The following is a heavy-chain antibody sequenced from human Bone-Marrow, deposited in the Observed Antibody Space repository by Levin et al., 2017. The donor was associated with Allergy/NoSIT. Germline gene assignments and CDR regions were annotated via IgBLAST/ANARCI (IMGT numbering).Heavy chain of an antibody. CDR2: FDPEDGET. Sequence: GESLKISCKVSGYTLTEFSIHWVRQAPGQGLEWMGGFDPEDGETIYAQKFQGRVTMTEDTSTDTASMELSSLRSEDTAMYYCATEPAPGLEKYYDTSGLGDWGQGTLVTVSS. V-gene: IGHV1-24*01. D-gene: IGHD3-22*01. CDR1: GYTLTEFS. CDR3: ATEPAPGLEKYYDTSGLGD. J-gene: IGHJ4*02.